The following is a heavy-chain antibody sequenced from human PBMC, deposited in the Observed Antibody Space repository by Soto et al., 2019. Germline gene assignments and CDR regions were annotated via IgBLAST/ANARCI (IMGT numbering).Heavy chain of an antibody. V-gene: IGHV4-30-4*01. Sequence: SETLSLTCTVSGGSISSGDYYWSWIRQPPGKGLEWIGYIYYSGSTYYNPSLKSRVTISVDTSKNQFSLKLSSVTAADTAVYYCAIYVVRSIAAPLRNYYYGMDVWGQGTTVTVSS. CDR3: AIYVVRSIAAPLRNYYYGMDV. D-gene: IGHD6-6*01. CDR2: IYYSGST. J-gene: IGHJ6*02. CDR1: GGSISSGDYY.